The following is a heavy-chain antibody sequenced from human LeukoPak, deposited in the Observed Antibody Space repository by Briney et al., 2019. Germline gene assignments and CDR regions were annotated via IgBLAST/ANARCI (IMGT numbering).Heavy chain of an antibody. Sequence: ASVKVSCKASGYTFISYGISWVRQAPGQGLEWMGWISAYNGNTNYAQKLQGRVTMTTDTSTSTAYMELRSLRSDDTAVYYCARVRYSNSYYYYYYMDVWGKGTTVTVSS. CDR2: ISAYNGNT. V-gene: IGHV1-18*01. CDR3: ARVRYSNSYYYYYYMDV. J-gene: IGHJ6*03. D-gene: IGHD4-11*01. CDR1: GYTFISYG.